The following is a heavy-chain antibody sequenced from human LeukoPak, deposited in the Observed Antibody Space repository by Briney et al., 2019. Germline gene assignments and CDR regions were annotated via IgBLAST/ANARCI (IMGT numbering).Heavy chain of an antibody. V-gene: IGHV3-7*01. J-gene: IGHJ6*02. CDR2: IKHDGSEN. CDR1: GFTFSTYW. CDR3: ARELGPYYYYYGMDV. Sequence: GGSLRLSCAASGFTFSTYWMNWVRQAPGKGLEWVANIKHDGSENYYVDSVEGRFTISRDNAKNSLYLQMNSLRAEDTAVYYCARELGPYYYYYGMDVWGQGTTVTVSS. D-gene: IGHD7-27*01.